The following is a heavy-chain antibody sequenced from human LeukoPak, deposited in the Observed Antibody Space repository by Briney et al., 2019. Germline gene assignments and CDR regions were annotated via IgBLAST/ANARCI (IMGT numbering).Heavy chain of an antibody. CDR2: ISASGGST. Sequence: GGSLRLSCAASGFTFSSYWMSWVRQARGKGLEWVSGISASGGSTFYADSVKGRFTISRDNSKNTLYLQMNGLRVEDTAVYYCVREGPRGLAFDIWGQGTMVTVSS. J-gene: IGHJ3*02. CDR3: VREGPRGLAFDI. CDR1: GFTFSSYW. V-gene: IGHV3-23*01.